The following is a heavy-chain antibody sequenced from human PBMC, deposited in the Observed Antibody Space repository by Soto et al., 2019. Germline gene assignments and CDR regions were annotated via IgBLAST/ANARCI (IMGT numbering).Heavy chain of an antibody. CDR1: GGSISSGGYS. V-gene: IGHV4-30-2*01. Sequence: SETLSLTCAVSGGSISSGGYSWSWIRQPPGKGLEWPGYIYHSGSTYYNPSLKSRVTISVDRSKNQFSLKLSSVTAADTAVYYCARAMVRGVIPGAMASLYYYYYGMDVWGQGTTVTVSS. D-gene: IGHD3-10*01. CDR3: ARAMVRGVIPGAMASLYYYYYGMDV. J-gene: IGHJ6*02. CDR2: IYHSGST.